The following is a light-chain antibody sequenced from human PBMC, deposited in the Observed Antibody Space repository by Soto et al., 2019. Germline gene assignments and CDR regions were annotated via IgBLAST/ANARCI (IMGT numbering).Light chain of an antibody. J-gene: IGKJ1*01. CDR3: KQYNNYSWT. CDR1: QNIDNY. Sequence: DIQMTQSPSSLSASLGDRVTITCRASQNIDNYLNWYQQKPGKAPKLLIYATSTLQSGVPSRFSGSGSGTEFSLTITSLQPDDFASYYCKQYNNYSWTFGQGTKVDIK. V-gene: IGKV1-5*01. CDR2: ATS.